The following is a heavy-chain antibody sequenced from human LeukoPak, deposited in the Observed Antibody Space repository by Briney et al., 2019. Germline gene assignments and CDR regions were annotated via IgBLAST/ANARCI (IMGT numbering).Heavy chain of an antibody. CDR1: GYSISSIYY. CDR2: IYHSGST. CDR3: ARGYSGSYPVGAFDI. J-gene: IGHJ3*02. Sequence: SETLSLTCTVSGYSISSIYYWGWIRQPPGQGLEWIGSIYHSGSTYYNPSLKSRVTISVDTSKNQFSLKLSSVTAADTAVYYCARGYSGSYPVGAFDIWGQGTMVTVSS. D-gene: IGHD1-26*01. V-gene: IGHV4-38-2*02.